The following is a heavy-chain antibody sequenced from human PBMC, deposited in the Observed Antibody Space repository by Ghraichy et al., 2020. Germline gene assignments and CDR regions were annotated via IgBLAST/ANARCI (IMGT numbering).Heavy chain of an antibody. CDR3: ARESDYYNSSVDY. CDR1: GFTFSDYY. J-gene: IGHJ4*02. Sequence: CAASGFTFSDYYMSWIRQAPGKGLEWVSYISSSGSTIYYADSVKGRFTISRDNAKNSLYLQMNSLRAEDTAAYYCARESDYYNSSVDYWGQGTLVTVSS. CDR2: ISSSGSTI. V-gene: IGHV3-11*01. D-gene: IGHD3-22*01.